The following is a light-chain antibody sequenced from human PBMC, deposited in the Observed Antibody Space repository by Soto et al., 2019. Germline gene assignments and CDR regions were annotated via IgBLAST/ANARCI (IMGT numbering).Light chain of an antibody. V-gene: IGKV3-15*01. CDR2: GAS. CDR1: QSVSSN. J-gene: IGKJ4*01. CDR3: QQYNNWPPHT. Sequence: EIVMPQSPSTLSVSPGERATLSCRASQSVSSNLAWYQQKPGQAPRLLIYGASTRATGIPARFIGSGSGTEFSLTISSLQSEDVAVYYCQQYNNWPPHTFGGGTKVEIK.